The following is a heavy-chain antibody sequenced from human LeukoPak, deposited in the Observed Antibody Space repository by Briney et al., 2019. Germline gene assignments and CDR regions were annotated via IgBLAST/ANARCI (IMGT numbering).Heavy chain of an antibody. CDR3: ARAYNWNDWRVWNYYYGLDV. CDR2: ISYDGSNK. Sequence: PGGSLRLSCAASGFTFSSYAMHWVRQAPGKGLEWVAVISYDGSNKYYADSVKGRFTISRDNSKNTLYLQMNSLRAEDTAVYYCARAYNWNDWRVWNYYYGLDVWGQGTTVTVSS. D-gene: IGHD1-20*01. V-gene: IGHV3-30*04. CDR1: GFTFSSYA. J-gene: IGHJ6*02.